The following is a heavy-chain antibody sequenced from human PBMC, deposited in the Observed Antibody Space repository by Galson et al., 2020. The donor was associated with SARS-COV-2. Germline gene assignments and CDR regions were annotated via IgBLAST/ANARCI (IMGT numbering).Heavy chain of an antibody. D-gene: IGHD3-10*01. V-gene: IGHV4-59*01. CDR2: IYYSGST. Sequence: ASETLSLTCTVSGGSISSYYWSWIRQPPGKGLEWIGYIYYSGSTNYNPSLKSRVTISVDTSKNQFSLKLSSVTAADTAVYYCAREVYGSGSYYTGYFDYWGQGTLVTVSS. CDR1: GGSISSYY. CDR3: AREVYGSGSYYTGYFDY. J-gene: IGHJ4*02.